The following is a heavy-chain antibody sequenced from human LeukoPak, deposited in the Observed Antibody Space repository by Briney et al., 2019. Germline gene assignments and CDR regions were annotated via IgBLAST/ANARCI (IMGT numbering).Heavy chain of an antibody. CDR2: ISYDGSNK. J-gene: IGHJ6*02. V-gene: IGHV3-30*03. D-gene: IGHD1-14*01. CDR3: VRGGNHAMDV. Sequence: GGSLRLSCAASGFTFSSYGMHWVRQAPGKGLEWVAVISYDGSNKYYADSVKGRFTISRDNAKNTLYLQMDGLRVEDTAVYYCVRGGNHAMDVWGQGTPVTVSS. CDR1: GFTFSSYG.